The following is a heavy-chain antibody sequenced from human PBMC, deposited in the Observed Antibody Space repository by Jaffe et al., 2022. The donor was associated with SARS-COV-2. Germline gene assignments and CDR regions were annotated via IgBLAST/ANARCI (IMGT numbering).Heavy chain of an antibody. Sequence: EVQLVESGGVVVQPGGSLRLSCAASGFTFDDYTMHWVRQAPGKGLEWVSLISWDGGSTYYADSVKGRFTISRDNSKNSLYLQMNSLRTEDTALYYCSRGGIYDILTGYYSLDYWGQGTLVTVSS. J-gene: IGHJ4*02. CDR1: GFTFDDYT. CDR3: SRGGIYDILTGYYSLDY. CDR2: ISWDGGST. D-gene: IGHD3-9*01. V-gene: IGHV3-43*01.